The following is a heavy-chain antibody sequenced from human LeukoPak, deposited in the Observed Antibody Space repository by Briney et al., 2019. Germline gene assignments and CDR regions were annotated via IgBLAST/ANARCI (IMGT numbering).Heavy chain of an antibody. V-gene: IGHV3-7*01. D-gene: IGHD2-21*02. CDR3: ARFRTWGDKAFDY. J-gene: IGHJ4*02. CDR1: GFTFISYW. Sequence: GGSLRLSCAASGFTFISYWMNWARQAPGKGLEWVASINHNGNVNYYVDSVKGRFTISRDNAKNSLYLQMNSLRAEDTAVYYCARFRTWGDKAFDYWGQGTLVTVSS. CDR2: INHNGNVN.